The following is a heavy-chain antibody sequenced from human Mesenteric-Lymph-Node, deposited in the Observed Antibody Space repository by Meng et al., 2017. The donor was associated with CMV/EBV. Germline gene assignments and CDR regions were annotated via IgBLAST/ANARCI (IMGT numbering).Heavy chain of an antibody. D-gene: IGHD1-1*01. CDR1: GFTFGDYA. J-gene: IGHJ4*02. CDR2: IRAKAPGGTI. V-gene: IGHV3-49*04. CDR3: TRVGLDGTFDY. Sequence: GGSLRLSCTASGFTFGDYAMTWVRQAPGKGLEWVGFIRAKAPGGTIDYAASVKGRFTISRDDSKSIAYLQRNSLKTEDTAVYYCTRVGLDGTFDYWGQGTLVTVSS.